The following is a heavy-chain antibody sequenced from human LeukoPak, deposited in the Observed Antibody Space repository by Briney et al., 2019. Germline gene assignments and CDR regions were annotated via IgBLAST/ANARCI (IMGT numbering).Heavy chain of an antibody. D-gene: IGHD7-27*01. V-gene: IGHV4-4*07. CDR1: GGSISSYY. Sequence: SETLSLTCTVSGGSISSYYWSWTRQPAGKGLEWIGRIYTSGSTNYNPSLKSRVTMSVDTSKNQFSLKLSSVTAADTAVYYCARLRGWGYYYYYMDVWGKGTTVTVSS. CDR3: ARLRGWGYYYYYMDV. CDR2: IYTSGST. J-gene: IGHJ6*03.